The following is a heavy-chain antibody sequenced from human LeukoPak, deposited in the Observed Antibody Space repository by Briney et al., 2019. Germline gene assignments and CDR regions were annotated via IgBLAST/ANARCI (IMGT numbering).Heavy chain of an antibody. J-gene: IGHJ4*02. D-gene: IGHD2-2*01. CDR2: IKQDGSEK. CDR1: GFTFSSYW. V-gene: IGHV3-7*03. CDR3: APFCSSTSCYVAW. Sequence: TGGSLRLSCAASGFTFSSYWMSWVRQAPGKGLEWVANIKQDGSEKYYVDSVKGRFTISRDNSKNTLYLQMNSLRAEDTAVYYCAPFCSSTSCYVAWWGQGTLVTVSS.